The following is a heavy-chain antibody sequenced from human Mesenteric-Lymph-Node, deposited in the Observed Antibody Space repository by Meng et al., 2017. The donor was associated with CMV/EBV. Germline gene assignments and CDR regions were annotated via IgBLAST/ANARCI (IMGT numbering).Heavy chain of an antibody. V-gene: IGHV1-18*04. CDR1: GYVFTSDG. J-gene: IGHJ4*02. D-gene: IGHD2-15*01. Sequence: SGYVFTSDGFSGVRQAPGQGLEWMGWVSSYSGNTNYAQNVQGRVTMTTDTSTSTAYMELRSLRSDDTAVYFCARDGWACNGGSCSDYWGQGTLVTVSS. CDR2: VSSYSGNT. CDR3: ARDGWACNGGSCSDY.